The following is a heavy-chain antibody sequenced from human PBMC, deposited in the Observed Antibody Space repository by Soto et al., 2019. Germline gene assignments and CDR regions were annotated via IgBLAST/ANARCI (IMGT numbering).Heavy chain of an antibody. CDR3: ARERNLSCYYYFYAMEV. CDR2: IWYDESKK. V-gene: IGHV3-33*01. CDR1: GFTLSSYA. D-gene: IGHD2-21*01. J-gene: IGHJ6*02. Sequence: QVQLVESGGGVVQPGRSLRVSCAASGFTLSSYAMHWVRQAPGKGLEWVGLIWYDESKKDYADSVKGRFTISRDSPKNTLYLQMNSIGVEDTAGYYCARERNLSCYYYFYAMEVWGQGTTVTGSS.